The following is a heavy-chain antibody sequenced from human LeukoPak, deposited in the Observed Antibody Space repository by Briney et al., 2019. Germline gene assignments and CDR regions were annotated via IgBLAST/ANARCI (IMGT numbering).Heavy chain of an antibody. V-gene: IGHV3-30*18. D-gene: IGHD2-8*01. Sequence: GGSLRLSCAVSGFTFNIYGIHWVRQAPGKGLEWVAVISYDGSNKYYADSVKGRFTISRDNSKNTLHLQMSSLRAEDTAVYYCAKVGASEWSIVLGPIKYWGQGTLVSVSS. CDR2: ISYDGSNK. CDR1: GFTFNIYG. CDR3: AKVGASEWSIVLGPIKY. J-gene: IGHJ4*02.